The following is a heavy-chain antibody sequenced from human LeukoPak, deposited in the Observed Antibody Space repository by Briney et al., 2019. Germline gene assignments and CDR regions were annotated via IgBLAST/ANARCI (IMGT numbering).Heavy chain of an antibody. D-gene: IGHD3-9*01. Sequence: SETLSLTCTVSGYSISSGYYWGWIRQPPGKGLEWIGSIYHSGSTYYNPSLKSRDTISVDTSKNQFSLKLSSVTAADTAVYYCARSNFDWLLSPVGYWGQGTLVTVSS. CDR3: ARSNFDWLLSPVGY. V-gene: IGHV4-38-2*02. CDR2: IYHSGST. J-gene: IGHJ4*02. CDR1: GYSISSGYY.